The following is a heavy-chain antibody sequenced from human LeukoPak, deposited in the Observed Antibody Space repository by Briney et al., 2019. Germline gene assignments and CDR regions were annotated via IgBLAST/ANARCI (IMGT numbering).Heavy chain of an antibody. CDR2: IKQDGSEK. CDR1: GFTFSSYW. V-gene: IGHV3-7*03. J-gene: IGHJ6*02. CDR3: ARDQISSWYGDYYYYGMDV. Sequence: PGGSLRLSCAASGFTFSSYWMSWVRQAPGKGLEWVANIKQDGSEKYYVDSVKGRFTISRDNAKNSLYLQMYSLRAEDTAVYYCARDQISSWYGDYYYYGMDVWGQGTTVTVSS. D-gene: IGHD6-13*01.